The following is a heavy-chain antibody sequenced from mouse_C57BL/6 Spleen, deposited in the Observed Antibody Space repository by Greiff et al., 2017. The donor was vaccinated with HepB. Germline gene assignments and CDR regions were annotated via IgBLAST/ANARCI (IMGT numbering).Heavy chain of an antibody. CDR2: IYPGDGDT. CDR1: GYAFSSYW. Sequence: QVQLKESGAELVKPGASVKISCKASGYAFSSYWMNWVKQRPGKGLEWIGQIYPGDGDTNYNGKFKGKATLTADKSSSTAYMQLSSLTSEDSAVYFWARVGGSYGSSYWGQGTTLTVSS. D-gene: IGHD1-1*01. CDR3: ARVGGSYGSSY. J-gene: IGHJ2*01. V-gene: IGHV1-80*01.